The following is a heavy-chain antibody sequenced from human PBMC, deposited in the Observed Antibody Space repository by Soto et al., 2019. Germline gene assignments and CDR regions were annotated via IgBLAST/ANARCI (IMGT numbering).Heavy chain of an antibody. J-gene: IGHJ3*02. CDR3: AKVDVDIVATIHDAFDI. D-gene: IGHD5-12*01. CDR2: ISGSGGST. CDR1: GFTFSSYA. V-gene: IGHV3-23*01. Sequence: EVQLLESGGGLVQPGGSLRLSCAASGFTFSSYAMSWVRQAPGKGLEWVSAISGSGGSTYYADSAKGRFTISKDNSKYTLYLQMNSLRAEDTAVYYFAKVDVDIVATIHDAFDIWGQGTMVTVSS.